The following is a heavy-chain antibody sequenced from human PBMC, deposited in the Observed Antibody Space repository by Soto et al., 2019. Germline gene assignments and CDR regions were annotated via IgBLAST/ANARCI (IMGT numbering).Heavy chain of an antibody. V-gene: IGHV3-74*03. CDR3: GRGPWRFIATRFDD. CDR2: INHDGSKT. J-gene: IGHJ4*02. Sequence: GGSLILSCAASKFSFNNYWMHWVRQVPGKGPVWVSRINHDGSKTEYADSVKGRFTISRDNTKNTLYLQMNSLRVDDTAMYYCGRGPWRFIATRFDDWGQVTLVIVSS. D-gene: IGHD3-3*01. CDR1: KFSFNNYW.